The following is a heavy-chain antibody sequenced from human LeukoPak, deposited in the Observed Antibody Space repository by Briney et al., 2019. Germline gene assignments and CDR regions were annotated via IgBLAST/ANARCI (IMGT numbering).Heavy chain of an antibody. J-gene: IGHJ4*02. D-gene: IGHD3-22*01. CDR1: GFNFISHW. V-gene: IGHV3-30*01. Sequence: PGGSLRLSCAASGFNFISHWMTWVRQAPGKGLEWVAVISYDGSNKYYADSVKGRFTISRDNSKNTLYLQMNSLRAEDTAVYYCARDLGYYYDSSGYGFDYWGQGTLVTVSS. CDR2: ISYDGSNK. CDR3: ARDLGYYYDSSGYGFDY.